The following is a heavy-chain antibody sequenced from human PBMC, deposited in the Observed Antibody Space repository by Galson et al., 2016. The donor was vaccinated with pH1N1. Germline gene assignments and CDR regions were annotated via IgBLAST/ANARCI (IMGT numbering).Heavy chain of an antibody. CDR3: ARGKTYGYPFFDP. CDR1: GFIFTSYT. J-gene: IGHJ5*02. D-gene: IGHD5-18*01. V-gene: IGHV3-48*01. CDR2: VSESASTT. Sequence: SLRLSCAASGFIFTSYTISWVRQAPGKGLEWISFVSESASTTYYSESVQGRFTISRDNAKHSVFLQLKTLRAEDTAVYYCARGKTYGYPFFDPWGQGTLVTVSS.